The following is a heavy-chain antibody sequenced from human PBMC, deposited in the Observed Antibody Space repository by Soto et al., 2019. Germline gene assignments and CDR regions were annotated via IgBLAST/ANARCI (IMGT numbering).Heavy chain of an antibody. V-gene: IGHV3-23*01. CDR2: ISGSGGST. CDR3: AKDMYYYGSDGAPFDY. D-gene: IGHD3-10*01. J-gene: IGHJ4*02. Sequence: GGSLRLSCAASGFTFSTYAMSWVHQAPGKGLEWVSGISGSGGSTYYADSVKGRFTISRDNSKSTLYLQVISLRAEDTALYYCAKDMYYYGSDGAPFDYWGQGTLVTVSS. CDR1: GFTFSTYA.